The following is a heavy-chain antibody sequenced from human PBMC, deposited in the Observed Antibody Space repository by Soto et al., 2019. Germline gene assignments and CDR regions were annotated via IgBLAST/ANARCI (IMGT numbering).Heavy chain of an antibody. CDR3: ARVEKSGSYFFYYGMDV. Sequence: QVQLVQSGAEVKKPGSSVKVSCKASGGTFSSYAISWVRQAPGQGLEWMGGIIPIFGTANYAQKFQGRVTIPEDESTSTAYMELSSLRSEDTAVYYCARVEKSGSYFFYYGMDVWGQGTTVTVSS. CDR1: GGTFSSYA. V-gene: IGHV1-69*01. J-gene: IGHJ6*02. CDR2: IIPIFGTA. D-gene: IGHD1-26*01.